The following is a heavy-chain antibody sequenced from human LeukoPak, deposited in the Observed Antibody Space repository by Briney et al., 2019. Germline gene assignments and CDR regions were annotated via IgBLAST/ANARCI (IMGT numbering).Heavy chain of an antibody. CDR1: RFTLCDYA. Sequence: GRALRISFAAPRFTLCDYAMHLGRAAPGEGPGGGSGICWNSGSIGYADSVKGRFTISRDNAKNSLYLQMNSLRAEDMALYYCAKDIRGGYGGVHAFDIWGQGTMVTVSS. J-gene: IGHJ3*02. D-gene: IGHD3-16*01. CDR3: AKDIRGGYGGVHAFDI. V-gene: IGHV3-9*03. CDR2: ICWNSGSI.